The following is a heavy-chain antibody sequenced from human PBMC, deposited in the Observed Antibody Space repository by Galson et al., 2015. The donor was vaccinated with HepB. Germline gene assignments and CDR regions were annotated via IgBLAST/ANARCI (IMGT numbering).Heavy chain of an antibody. CDR3: AKDITTMVRNEFY. CDR2: IRYDGSNK. J-gene: IGHJ4*02. CDR1: GFTFSSSG. D-gene: IGHD3-10*01. Sequence: SLRLSCAASGFTFSSSGMHWVRQAPGKGPEWVAFIRYDGSNKYYADSVKGRFTISRDNSKNTLYLQMNSLRAEDTAVYYCAKDITTMVRNEFYWGQGTLVTVSS. V-gene: IGHV3-30*02.